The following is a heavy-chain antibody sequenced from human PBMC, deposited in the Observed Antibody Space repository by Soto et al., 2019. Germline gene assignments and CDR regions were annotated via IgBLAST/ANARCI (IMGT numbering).Heavy chain of an antibody. D-gene: IGHD1-1*01. CDR2: IYYSGST. CDR1: GGSISSSSYY. CDR3: ASGRRPPLFDY. V-gene: IGHV4-39*01. J-gene: IGHJ4*02. Sequence: PSETLSLTCTVSGGSISSSSYYWGWIRQPPGKGLEWIGSIYYSGSTYYNPSLKSRVTISVDTSKNQFSLKLSSVTAADTAVYYCASGRRPPLFDYWGQGTLVTVSS.